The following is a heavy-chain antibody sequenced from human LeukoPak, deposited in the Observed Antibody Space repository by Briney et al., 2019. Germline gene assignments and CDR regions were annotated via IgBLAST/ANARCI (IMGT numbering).Heavy chain of an antibody. Sequence: PETLFLTCNVSSDSFSGYYWSWIRQPAGKGLEWIGRIYTSGSSNYNPSLKSRITMSVDTSKNQFSLQLTSVTAADTAVYYCARERGNYSPFFDYWGQGALVTVSS. V-gene: IGHV4-4*07. D-gene: IGHD1-26*01. CDR1: SDSFSGYY. CDR3: ARERGNYSPFFDY. CDR2: IYTSGSS. J-gene: IGHJ4*02.